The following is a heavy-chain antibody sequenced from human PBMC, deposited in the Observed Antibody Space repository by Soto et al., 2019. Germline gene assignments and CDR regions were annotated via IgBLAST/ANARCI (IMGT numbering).Heavy chain of an antibody. D-gene: IGHD3-22*01. J-gene: IGHJ6*02. V-gene: IGHV3-30-3*01. Sequence: HPGGSLRLSCAASGFTFSSYAMHWVRQAPGKGLEWVAVISYDGSNKYYADSVKGRFTTSRDNSKNTLYLQMNSLRAEDTAVYYCARDLNYYDNPYYYYGMDVWGQGTTVTVSS. CDR1: GFTFSSYA. CDR3: ARDLNYYDNPYYYYGMDV. CDR2: ISYDGSNK.